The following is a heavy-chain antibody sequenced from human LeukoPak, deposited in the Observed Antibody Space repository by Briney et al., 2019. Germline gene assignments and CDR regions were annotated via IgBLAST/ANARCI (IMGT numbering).Heavy chain of an antibody. CDR3: ARAPFPYYYDSSGYFPLEY. CDR2: ISAYNGNT. V-gene: IGHV1-18*01. Sequence: GASVKVSCKASGYTFTSYGISWVRQAPGQGLEWMGWISAYNGNTNYAQKLQGRVTMTTDTSTSTAYMELRSLRSDDTAVYYCARAPFPYYYDSSGYFPLEYWGQGTLVTVSS. J-gene: IGHJ4*02. CDR1: GYTFTSYG. D-gene: IGHD3-22*01.